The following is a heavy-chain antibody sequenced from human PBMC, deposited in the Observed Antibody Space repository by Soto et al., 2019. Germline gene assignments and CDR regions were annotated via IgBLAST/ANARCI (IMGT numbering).Heavy chain of an antibody. CDR2: IYYSGST. CDR1: GGSISSYY. CDR3: ARHNYGSGSTYYDY. Sequence: SETLSLTCTVSGGSISSYYWSWIRQPPGKGLEWIGYIYYSGSTNYNPSLKSRVTISVDTSKNQLSLKLSSVTAADTAVYYCARHNYGSGSTYYDYWGQGTLVTVSS. V-gene: IGHV4-59*08. D-gene: IGHD3-10*01. J-gene: IGHJ4*02.